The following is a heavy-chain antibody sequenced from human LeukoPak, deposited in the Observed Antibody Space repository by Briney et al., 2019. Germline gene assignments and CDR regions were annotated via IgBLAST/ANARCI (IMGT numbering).Heavy chain of an antibody. CDR1: GFTFTSHW. CDR2: IKNDGNDT. D-gene: IGHD3-16*01. V-gene: IGHV3-74*01. Sequence: GGSLRLSCAPSGFTFTSHWMHWVRQTPGKGLVWVSGIKNDGNDTAYADSAKARFTISRDNAKNTLYLQMDSLRAEDTAVYYCARDMNPTVFDFWGQGTLVTVSS. CDR3: ARDMNPTVFDF. J-gene: IGHJ4*02.